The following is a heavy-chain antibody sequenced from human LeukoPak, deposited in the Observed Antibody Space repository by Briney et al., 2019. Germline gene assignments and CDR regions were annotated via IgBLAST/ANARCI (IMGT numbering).Heavy chain of an antibody. CDR2: ISAYNGNT. D-gene: IGHD6-13*01. Sequence: GASVKVSCKASGYTFTSYGITWARQAPGQGLEWMGWISAYNGNTNYAQKLQGSVTMTTDTSTSTAYMELRSLRADDTAVYYCARTGYSSSWYDAEYFHHWGQGTLVAVSS. V-gene: IGHV1-18*01. J-gene: IGHJ1*01. CDR3: ARTGYSSSWYDAEYFHH. CDR1: GYTFTSYG.